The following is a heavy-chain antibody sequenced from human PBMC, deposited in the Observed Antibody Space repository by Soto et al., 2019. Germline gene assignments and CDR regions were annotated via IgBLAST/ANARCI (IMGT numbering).Heavy chain of an antibody. CDR1: GYIFTSYW. CDR2: IYPGDSDT. Sequence: VESLKISCKGSGYIFTSYWICCGLEMPVKVLEWMGIIYPGDSDTRYSPSFQGQVTISADKSISTAYLQWSSLKASDTAMYYCARRSDFWSGYKAYGMDVWGQGTTVTVSS. V-gene: IGHV5-51*01. CDR3: ARRSDFWSGYKAYGMDV. J-gene: IGHJ6*02. D-gene: IGHD3-3*01.